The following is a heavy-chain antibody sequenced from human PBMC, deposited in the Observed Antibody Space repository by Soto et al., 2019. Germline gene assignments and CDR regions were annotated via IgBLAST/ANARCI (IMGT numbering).Heavy chain of an antibody. Sequence: GASVKVSCKASGGTFSSYTISWVRQAPGQGLEWMGRIIPILGIANYAQKFQGRVTITADKSTSTAYMELSSLRSEDTAVYYCARAPSTVSNWFDPWGQGTLVTVSS. CDR2: IIPILGIA. CDR3: ARAPSTVSNWFDP. V-gene: IGHV1-69*02. J-gene: IGHJ5*02. CDR1: GGTFSSYT. D-gene: IGHD4-17*01.